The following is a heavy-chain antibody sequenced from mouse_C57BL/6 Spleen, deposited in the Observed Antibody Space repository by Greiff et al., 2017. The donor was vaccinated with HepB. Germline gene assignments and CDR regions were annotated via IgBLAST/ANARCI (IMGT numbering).Heavy chain of an antibody. J-gene: IGHJ4*01. V-gene: IGHV1-82*01. CDR3: ARGGLQGYAMDY. Sequence: VQLQQSGPELVKPGASVKISCKASGYAFSSSWMNWVKQRPGKGLEWIGRIYPGDGDTNYNGKFKGKATLTADKSSSTAYMQLSSLTSEDSAVYFCARGGLQGYAMDYWGQGTSVTVSS. CDR1: GYAFSSSW. D-gene: IGHD2-2*01. CDR2: IYPGDGDT.